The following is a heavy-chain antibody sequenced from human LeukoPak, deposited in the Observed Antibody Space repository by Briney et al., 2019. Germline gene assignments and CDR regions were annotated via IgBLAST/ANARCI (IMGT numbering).Heavy chain of an antibody. CDR3: ARLGYVGDTAMD. CDR2: IYYSGST. CDR1: GGSISSGGYY. V-gene: IGHV4-31*03. Sequence: PSQTLSLTCTVSGGSISSGGYYWSWIRQHPGKGLEWIRYIYYSGSTYYNPPLKSRVTISVDTSKNLFSLKLSSVTAADTAVYYCARLGYVGDTAMDWGQGTLVTVSS. J-gene: IGHJ4*02. D-gene: IGHD5-18*01.